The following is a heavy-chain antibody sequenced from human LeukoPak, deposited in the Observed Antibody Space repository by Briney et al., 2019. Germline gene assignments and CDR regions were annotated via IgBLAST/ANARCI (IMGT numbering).Heavy chain of an antibody. D-gene: IGHD2-21*02. CDR3: ARLYCGGDCDAFDI. V-gene: IGHV3-53*01. CDR2: IYSGGST. J-gene: IGHJ3*02. Sequence: GGSLRLSCAASGFTVSSNYMSWVRQAPGKGLEWVSVIYSGGSTYYADSVKGRFTISRDNSKNTLYLQMNSLRVEDTAIYYCARLYCGGDCDAFDIWGQGTMVTVSS. CDR1: GFTVSSNY.